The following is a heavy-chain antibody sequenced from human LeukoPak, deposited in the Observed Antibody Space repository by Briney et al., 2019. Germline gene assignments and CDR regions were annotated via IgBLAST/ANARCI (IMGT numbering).Heavy chain of an antibody. CDR2: IYYSGST. D-gene: IGHD3-10*01. CDR3: ARVYFSTVRGKDLYYFDY. J-gene: IGHJ4*02. V-gene: IGHV4-31*03. Sequence: SQTLSLTCTVSGGSISSGSYYWSWIRQHPGKGLEWIGYIYYSGSTYYNPSLKSRVTISVDTSKNQFSLKLSSVTAADTAVYYCARVYFSTVRGKDLYYFDYWGQGTLVTVSS. CDR1: GGSISSGSYY.